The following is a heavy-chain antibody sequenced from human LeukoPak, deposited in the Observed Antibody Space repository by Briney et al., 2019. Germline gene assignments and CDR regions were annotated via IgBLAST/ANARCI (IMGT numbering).Heavy chain of an antibody. D-gene: IGHD6-13*01. CDR2: IYQSGST. J-gene: IGHJ5*02. CDR1: GYSISSGYY. CDR3: ARISAGYSSSRTVFNWFDP. V-gene: IGHV4-38-2*02. Sequence: PSETLSPTCTVSGYSISSGYYWGWIRQPPGKGLEWIGSIYQSGSTYYNPSLKSRVAISVDTSKNQFSLKLSSVTAADTAVYYCARISAGYSSSRTVFNWFDPWGQGTLVTVSS.